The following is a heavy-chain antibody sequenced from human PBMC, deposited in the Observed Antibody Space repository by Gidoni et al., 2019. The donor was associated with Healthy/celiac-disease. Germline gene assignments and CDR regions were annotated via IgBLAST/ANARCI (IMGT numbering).Heavy chain of an antibody. CDR1: GFTFGSYA. V-gene: IGHV3-23*01. J-gene: IGHJ4*02. Sequence: EVQLLESGGGLVQPGGSLRLSCAASGFTFGSYAMSWVRQAPGKGLEWVSAISGSGGSTYYADSVKGRFTISRDNSKNTLYLQMSSLRAEDTAVYYCAKDIDYYYDSSGYYWVYWGQGTLVTVSS. D-gene: IGHD3-22*01. CDR3: AKDIDYYYDSSGYYWVY. CDR2: ISGSGGST.